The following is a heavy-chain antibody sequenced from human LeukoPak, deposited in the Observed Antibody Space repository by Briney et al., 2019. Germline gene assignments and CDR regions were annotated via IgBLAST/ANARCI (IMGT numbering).Heavy chain of an antibody. CDR2: IYYSGST. Sequence: SETLSLTCTVSGGSISSYYWSWIRQPPATGLEWIGYIYYSGSTNYNPSLKSRVTISVDTSKNQFSLNLSSVTAADTAVSYCARHSIVVVPAATNWFDPWGQGTLVTVSS. CDR1: GGSISSYY. D-gene: IGHD2-2*01. J-gene: IGHJ5*02. CDR3: ARHSIVVVPAATNWFDP. V-gene: IGHV4-59*08.